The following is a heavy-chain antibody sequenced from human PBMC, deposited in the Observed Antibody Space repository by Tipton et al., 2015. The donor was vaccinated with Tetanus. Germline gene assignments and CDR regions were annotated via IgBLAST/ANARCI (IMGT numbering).Heavy chain of an antibody. Sequence: TLSLTCSVSGGSISSYYWSWIRQPPGKGLEWIGRIYTSESTNYNPSLKSRLTMSVDTSKNQFSLRLNSVTAADTAIYYCARDHRLSASYAGWFDPWGQGTLVTVSS. CDR3: ARDHRLSASYAGWFDP. V-gene: IGHV4-4*07. D-gene: IGHD1-26*01. CDR1: GGSISSYY. J-gene: IGHJ5*02. CDR2: IYTSEST.